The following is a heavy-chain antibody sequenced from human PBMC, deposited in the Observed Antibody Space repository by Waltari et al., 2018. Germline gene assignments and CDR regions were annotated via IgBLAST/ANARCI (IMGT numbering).Heavy chain of an antibody. Sequence: EGHLVEFGGDLVQPGGSLRLSCAASGFTFSSYWMTWVRQTPGKGLEGVGNIKYDGSVKHYVESVKGRFTISRDNTKNSLFLQMNSLRVEDTAVYYCARDPEWGAYDMWGQGTMVTVSS. D-gene: IGHD1-26*01. CDR1: GFTFSSYW. J-gene: IGHJ3*02. V-gene: IGHV3-7*01. CDR3: ARDPEWGAYDM. CDR2: IKYDGSVK.